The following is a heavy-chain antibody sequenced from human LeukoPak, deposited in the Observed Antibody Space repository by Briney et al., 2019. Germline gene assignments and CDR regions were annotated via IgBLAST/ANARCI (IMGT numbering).Heavy chain of an antibody. CDR3: ARHAQTASSPLDY. J-gene: IGHJ4*02. D-gene: IGHD2-21*02. CDR2: IYYIGST. CDR1: NGSISSYY. Sequence: KPSETLSLTCTVSNGSISSYYWSWVRQPPGEGLEFIGFIYYIGSTNYNPSLKSRVTISVDTSKNQFSLKLRSVTASATAVYYCARHAQTASSPLDYWGQGTLVTVSS. V-gene: IGHV4-59*08.